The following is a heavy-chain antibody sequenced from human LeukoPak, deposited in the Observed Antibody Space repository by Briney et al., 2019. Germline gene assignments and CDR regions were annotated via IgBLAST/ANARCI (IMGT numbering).Heavy chain of an antibody. CDR2: IRYDGSNK. V-gene: IGHV3-30*02. D-gene: IGHD5-18*01. J-gene: IGHJ4*02. CDR1: GFTFSSYG. Sequence: SGGSLRLSCAASGFTFSSYGMHWVRQAPGKGLEWVAFIRYDGSNKYYADSVKGRFTISRDNSKNTLYLQMNSLRAEDTAVYYCAKDGANTAMVPWVFDPDYWGQGTPVTVSS. CDR3: AKDGANTAMVPWVFDPDY.